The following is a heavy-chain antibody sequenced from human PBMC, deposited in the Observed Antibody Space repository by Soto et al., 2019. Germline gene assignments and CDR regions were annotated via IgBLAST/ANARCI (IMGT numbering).Heavy chain of an antibody. J-gene: IGHJ4*02. CDR3: VRARVDY. CDR2: INHDESEK. CDR1: GFTFNNYW. V-gene: IGHV3-7*04. Sequence: EVQLVESGGGLVQPGGSLRLSCAASGFTFNNYWMTWVRQAPGKGLEWVANINHDESEKYYVDSMKGRFTISRDNAKNSLYLQMNSLRADDTAVYYCVRARVDYWGQGIVVTVSS.